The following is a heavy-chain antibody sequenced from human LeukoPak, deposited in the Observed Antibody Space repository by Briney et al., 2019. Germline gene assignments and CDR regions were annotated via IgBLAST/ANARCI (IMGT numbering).Heavy chain of an antibody. Sequence: GASVKVSCKASGYTFTGYYMHWVRQAPGQGLEWMGWINPNSGGTNYAQKFQGRVTMTRDTSISTAYMELSRLRSDDTALYYCARVAGYCSSTSCYLGDYWGQGTLVTVSS. V-gene: IGHV1-2*02. D-gene: IGHD2-2*01. CDR2: INPNSGGT. CDR3: ARVAGYCSSTSCYLGDY. J-gene: IGHJ4*02. CDR1: GYTFTGYY.